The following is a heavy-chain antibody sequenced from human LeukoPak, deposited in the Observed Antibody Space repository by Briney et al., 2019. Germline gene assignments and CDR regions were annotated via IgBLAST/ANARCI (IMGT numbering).Heavy chain of an antibody. V-gene: IGHV4-34*01. Sequence: SETLSLTCAVYGGSFSGYYWSWIRQPPGKGLEWIAEINHSGSTNYNPSLKSRVTISVDTSKNQFSLKLSSVTAADTAVYYCARGILRFLEWLSPYAFDIWGQGTMVTVSS. CDR1: GGSFSGYY. J-gene: IGHJ3*02. D-gene: IGHD3-3*01. CDR3: ARGILRFLEWLSPYAFDI. CDR2: INHSGST.